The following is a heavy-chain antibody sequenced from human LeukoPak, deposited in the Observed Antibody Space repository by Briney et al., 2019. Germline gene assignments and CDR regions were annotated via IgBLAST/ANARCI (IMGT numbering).Heavy chain of an antibody. CDR3: ARRLLTGGVTDFFDF. CDR1: GFTFSSHS. Sequence: LPGGSLRLSCAASGFTFSSHSMSWVRHPPGEGLEGVAAISPSGDSTTYRDSVKGQFTISRDNSRNRLYLQMNTLTVEDTAIYYSARRLLTGGVTDFFDFWGQGALVTVSS. V-gene: IGHV3-23*01. J-gene: IGHJ4*02. D-gene: IGHD2-21*02. CDR2: ISPSGDST.